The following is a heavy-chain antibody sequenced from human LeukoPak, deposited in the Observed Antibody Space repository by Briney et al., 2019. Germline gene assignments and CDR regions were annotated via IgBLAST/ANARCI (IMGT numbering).Heavy chain of an antibody. D-gene: IGHD5-12*01. CDR2: IIPILGIA. CDR1: GGTFSSYA. V-gene: IGHV1-69*04. Sequence: GASVKVSCKASGGTFSSYAISWVRQAPGQGLEWMGRIIPILGIANYAQKFQGRVTITADKSTSTAYMELSSLRSEDTAMYYCARDSGGYFDYWGQGTLVTVSS. J-gene: IGHJ4*02. CDR3: ARDSGGYFDY.